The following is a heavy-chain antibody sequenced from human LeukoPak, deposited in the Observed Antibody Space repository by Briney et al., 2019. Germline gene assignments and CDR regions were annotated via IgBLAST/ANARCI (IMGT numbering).Heavy chain of an antibody. Sequence: SETLSLTCTVSGAYFTNYYWSFIRQPPGKGLEWIGFSSYNGNTNYNPSLKSRVTISVDMSKNQFSLRLKSVTAADTAVYYCARARAVRRADAFDIWGQGTMVTVSS. V-gene: IGHV4-59*01. CDR3: ARARAVRRADAFDI. D-gene: IGHD3-10*01. CDR1: GAYFTNYY. J-gene: IGHJ3*02. CDR2: SSYNGNT.